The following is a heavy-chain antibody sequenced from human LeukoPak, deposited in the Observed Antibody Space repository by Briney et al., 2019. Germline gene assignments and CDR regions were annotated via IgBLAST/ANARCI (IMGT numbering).Heavy chain of an antibody. CDR3: ARLALSYCTSSSCYRTNWFDP. Sequence: GESLKISCKGSGYNFTCYWIGWVRQMPGKGLEWMGIIYPGDSDTRYSPSFRGQVTISADKSISTAYLQWSSLKASDTAMYYCARLALSYCTSSSCYRTNWFDPWGQGTLVTVSS. D-gene: IGHD2-2*01. CDR1: GYNFTCYW. CDR2: IYPGDSDT. J-gene: IGHJ5*01. V-gene: IGHV5-51*01.